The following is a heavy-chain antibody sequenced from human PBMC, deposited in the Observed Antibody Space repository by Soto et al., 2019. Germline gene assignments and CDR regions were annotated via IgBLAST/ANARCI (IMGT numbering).Heavy chain of an antibody. CDR1: GGSFSGYY. J-gene: IGHJ4*02. CDR3: AGPETHYDILTGYYL. CDR2: INHSGST. D-gene: IGHD3-9*01. Sequence: SETLSLTCAVYGGSFSGYYWSWIRQPPGKGLEWIGEINHSGSTNYNPSLKSRVTISVDTTKNQFSLKLSSVTAADTAVYYCAGPETHYDILTGYYLGGQGTLVT. V-gene: IGHV4-34*01.